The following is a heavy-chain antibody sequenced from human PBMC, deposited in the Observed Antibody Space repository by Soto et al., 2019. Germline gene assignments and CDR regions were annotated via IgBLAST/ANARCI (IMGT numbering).Heavy chain of an antibody. Sequence: SETLSLTCAVSGGSISSYYWSWIRQPAGKGLALIGRLYTSGSTNYNPSLKSRVTMSVDTSKNQFSRKLSSVTAADTAVYYCARDTGGGSSWSTYYYYGMDVWGQGTTVTVSS. CDR1: GGSISSYY. D-gene: IGHD6-13*01. CDR3: ARDTGGGSSWSTYYYYGMDV. V-gene: IGHV4-4*07. CDR2: LYTSGST. J-gene: IGHJ6*02.